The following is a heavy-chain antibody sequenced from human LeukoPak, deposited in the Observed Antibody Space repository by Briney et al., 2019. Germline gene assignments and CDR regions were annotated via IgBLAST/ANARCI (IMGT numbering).Heavy chain of an antibody. CDR1: GFTFDDYA. CDR3: AITYRLNYDYVWGSYPSDAFDI. CDR2: ISWNSGSI. D-gene: IGHD3-16*02. Sequence: GGSLRLSCAASGFTFDDYAMPWVRQAPGKGLEWVSGISWNSGSIGYADSVKGRFTISRDNAKNSLYLQMNSLRDEDTAVYYCAITYRLNYDYVWGSYPSDAFDIWGQGTVVTVSS. J-gene: IGHJ3*02. V-gene: IGHV3-9*01.